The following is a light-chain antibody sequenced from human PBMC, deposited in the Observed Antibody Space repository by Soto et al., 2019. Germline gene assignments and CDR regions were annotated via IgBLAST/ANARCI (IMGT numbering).Light chain of an antibody. CDR2: DAS. CDR3: QPYNNWPLT. CDR1: QSVSSGY. J-gene: IGKJ4*01. V-gene: IGKV3-20*01. Sequence: EIVLTQSPGTLSLSPGERGTLSCRASQSVSSGYLAWYQQKPGQAPRLLIYDASSRATGIPDRFSGSGSGTDFTLTISRLEPEDFAVYYCQPYNNWPLTFGGGTKVDIK.